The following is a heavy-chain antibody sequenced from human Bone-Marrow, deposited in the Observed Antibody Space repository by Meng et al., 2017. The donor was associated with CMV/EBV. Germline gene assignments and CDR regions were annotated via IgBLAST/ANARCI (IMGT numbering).Heavy chain of an antibody. Sequence: GESLKISCAASGFTFSSYSMNWVRQAPGKGLEWVSSISSSSSYIYYADSAKGRFTISRDNAKNSLYLQMNSLRAEDTAVYYCARCEEDIGYCSSTSCYSYYYGMDVWGQGTTVTVSS. CDR3: ARCEEDIGYCSSTSCYSYYYGMDV. CDR2: ISSSSSYI. D-gene: IGHD2-2*02. V-gene: IGHV3-21*01. CDR1: GFTFSSYS. J-gene: IGHJ6*02.